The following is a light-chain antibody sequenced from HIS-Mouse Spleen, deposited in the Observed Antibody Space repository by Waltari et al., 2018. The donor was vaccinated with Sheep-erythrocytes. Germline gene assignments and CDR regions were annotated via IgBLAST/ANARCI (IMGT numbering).Light chain of an antibody. V-gene: IGLV3-1*01. Sequence: SYELTQPPSVSVSPGQTASITCSGDKLGDKYACWYQQKPGQSPVRVIYQDSKRPSGIPERFSGSNAGNTATLTISGTQAMDEADYYCQAWDSSTAVVFGEGTKLTVL. CDR3: QAWDSSTAVV. CDR2: QDS. CDR1: KLGDKY. J-gene: IGLJ2*01.